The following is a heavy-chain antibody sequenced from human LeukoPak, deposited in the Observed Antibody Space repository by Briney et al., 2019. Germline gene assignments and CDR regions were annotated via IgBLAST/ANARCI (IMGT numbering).Heavy chain of an antibody. D-gene: IGHD3-9*01. Sequence: SETLSLTCTVSVCSISSSSYYWGWIRQPPGKGLEWFGSIYYSGSTYYNPSLKSRVTISVDTSKNQFSLKLSSVTAADTAVYYCARTFFDWLLFDYWGQGTLVTVSS. J-gene: IGHJ4*02. V-gene: IGHV4-39*01. CDR2: IYYSGST. CDR1: VCSISSSSYY. CDR3: ARTFFDWLLFDY.